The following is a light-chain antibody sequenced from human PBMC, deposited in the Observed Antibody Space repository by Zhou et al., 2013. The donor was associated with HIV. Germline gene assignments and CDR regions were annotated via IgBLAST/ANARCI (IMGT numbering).Light chain of an antibody. Sequence: QSVLTQPPSVSAAPGQKVTISCSGSSSNIGGENFVSWYQQLPGTAPKLLIYDNNKRPSGIPDRFSGSKSGTSATLGITGLQTGDEADYYCGIWDTRLDAVIFGGGSRLTVL. V-gene: IGLV1-51*01. CDR2: DNN. J-gene: IGLJ2*01. CDR3: GIWDTRLDAVI. CDR1: SSNIGGENF.